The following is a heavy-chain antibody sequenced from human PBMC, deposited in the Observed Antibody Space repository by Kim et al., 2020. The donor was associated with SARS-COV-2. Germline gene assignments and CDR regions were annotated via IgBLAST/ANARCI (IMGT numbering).Heavy chain of an antibody. CDR2: TYYRSKWYN. CDR3: ARARVRGYCSGGSCYVVTKYYGMDV. V-gene: IGHV6-1*01. J-gene: IGHJ6*02. D-gene: IGHD2-15*01. CDR1: GDSVSSNSAA. Sequence: SQTLSLTCAISGDSVSSNSAAWNWIRQSPSRGLEWLGRTYYRSKWYNDYAVSVKSRITINPDTSKNQFSLQLNSVTPEDTAVYYCARARVRGYCSGGSCYVVTKYYGMDVWGQGTTVTVSS.